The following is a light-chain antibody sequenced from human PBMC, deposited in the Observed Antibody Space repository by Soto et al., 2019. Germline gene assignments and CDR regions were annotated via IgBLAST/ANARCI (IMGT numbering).Light chain of an antibody. Sequence: QSALTQPRSVSGSPGQSVTISCTGTSSDVGGYNYVSWYQQYPGKAPKLMIYDVSKRPSGVPDRFSGSKSGNTASLTISGLQAEDEADSYCYSYASCYTFYVFGTGTKLTVL. J-gene: IGLJ1*01. V-gene: IGLV2-11*01. CDR3: YSYASCYTFYV. CDR1: SSDVGGYNY. CDR2: DVS.